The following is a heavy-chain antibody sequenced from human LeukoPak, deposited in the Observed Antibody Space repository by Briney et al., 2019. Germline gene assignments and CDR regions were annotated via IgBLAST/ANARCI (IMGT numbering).Heavy chain of an antibody. J-gene: IGHJ4*02. CDR1: GFTFSSYV. D-gene: IGHD1-7*01. Sequence: GGSLRLSCAASGFTFSSYVMHWVRQAPGKGLEWVAIISCDGSNEYYADSVKGRFTISRDNSKNTLYLQMNSLRAADTAVYYCASAELWGQGTLVTVSS. CDR3: ASAEL. V-gene: IGHV3-30*04. CDR2: ISCDGSNE.